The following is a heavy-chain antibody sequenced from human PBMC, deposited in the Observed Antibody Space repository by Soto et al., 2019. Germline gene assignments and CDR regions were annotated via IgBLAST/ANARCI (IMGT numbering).Heavy chain of an antibody. CDR1: GYTFTSYG. CDR2: ISAYNGNT. Sequence: QVQLVQSGAEVKKPGASVKVSCKASGYTFTSYGISWVRQAPGQGLEWMGGISAYNGNTNYAQKLQGRVTMTTDTSMSTAYMELRSLRSDDRAVYYCARDGSVFRSSSILHFDYWGQGTLVTVSS. J-gene: IGHJ4*02. D-gene: IGHD6-6*01. CDR3: ARDGSVFRSSSILHFDY. V-gene: IGHV1-18*01.